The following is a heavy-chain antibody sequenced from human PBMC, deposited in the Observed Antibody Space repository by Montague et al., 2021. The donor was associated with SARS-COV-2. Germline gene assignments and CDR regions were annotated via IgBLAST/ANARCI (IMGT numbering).Heavy chain of an antibody. CDR2: IYYSGST. Sequence: SETLSLTCTVSGASISSSSYYWGWIRQPPGKGLEWIGSIYYSGSTYYNPSLKSRVTISVDTSKNQFSLKLSSVSAADTAVYYCARDPSVVVAATLSNWLDPGGRETLVTVPS. J-gene: IGHJ5*02. CDR1: GASISSSSYY. D-gene: IGHD2-15*01. CDR3: ARDPSVVVAATLSNWLDP. V-gene: IGHV4-39*07.